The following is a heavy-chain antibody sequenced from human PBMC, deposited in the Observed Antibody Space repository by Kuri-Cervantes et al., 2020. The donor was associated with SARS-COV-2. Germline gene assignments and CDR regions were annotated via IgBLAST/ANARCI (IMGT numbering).Heavy chain of an antibody. V-gene: IGHV3-30*02. J-gene: IGHJ4*02. D-gene: IGHD1-26*01. CDR3: AKDDGGSFGLFDN. CDR1: GFIFSRYG. CDR2: VRSDGSNK. Sequence: GESLKISCAASGFIFSRYGMHWVRQAPGKGLEWVAFVRSDGSNKHYPDSVKGRFTISRDNSKNTLYLQMNSLRPEDTAVYYCAKDDGGSFGLFDNWGQGTLVTVSS.